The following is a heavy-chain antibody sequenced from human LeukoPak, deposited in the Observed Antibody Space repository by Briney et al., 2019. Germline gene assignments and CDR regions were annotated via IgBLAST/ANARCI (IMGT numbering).Heavy chain of an antibody. CDR3: ASSYMGSGSYYKTPYFDY. D-gene: IGHD3-10*01. J-gene: IGHJ4*02. CDR1: GGTFSSYA. V-gene: IGHV1-69*04. Sequence: GASVKVSCKASGGTFSSYAISWVRQAPGQGLEWMGRIIPILGIANYAQKFQGRVTITADKSTSTAYMELSSLRSEDTDVYYCASSYMGSGSYYKTPYFDYWGQGTLVTVSS. CDR2: IIPILGIA.